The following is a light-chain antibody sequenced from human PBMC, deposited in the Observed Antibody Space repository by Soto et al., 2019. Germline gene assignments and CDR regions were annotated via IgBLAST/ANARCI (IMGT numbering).Light chain of an antibody. CDR2: DAS. Sequence: EIVLTQSPATLSLSPGERATLSCWASQSVNRYLVWYQQKPGQAPRLLMYDASKRATGIPARFSGSGSGTDFTLTISSLEPEDFAVYYCQQRDIWPWTFCQGTKVEIK. CDR1: QSVNRY. J-gene: IGKJ1*01. CDR3: QQRDIWPWT. V-gene: IGKV3-11*01.